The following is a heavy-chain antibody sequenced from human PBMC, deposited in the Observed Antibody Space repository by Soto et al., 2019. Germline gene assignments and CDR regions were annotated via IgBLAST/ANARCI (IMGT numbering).Heavy chain of an antibody. CDR2: TYYRSKWYN. V-gene: IGHV6-1*01. CDR3: AREYGMYYYDSSGSLDAFDI. Sequence: SQTLSLTCVISGDSVSSNSAAWNWIRQSPSRGLEWLGRTYYRSKWYNDYAVSVKSRITINPDTSKNQFSLQLNSVTPEDTAVYYCAREYGMYYYDSSGSLDAFDIWGQGTMVTVSS. CDR1: GDSVSSNSAA. D-gene: IGHD3-22*01. J-gene: IGHJ3*02.